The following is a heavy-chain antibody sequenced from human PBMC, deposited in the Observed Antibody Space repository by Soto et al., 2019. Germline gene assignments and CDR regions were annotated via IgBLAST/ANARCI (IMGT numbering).Heavy chain of an antibody. V-gene: IGHV1-69*13. Sequence: SVEVSWKACGGGLKSYSIRWARQAPGQGLEWMGGIIPIFGTANYAQKFQGRVTITADESTSTAYMELSSLRSEDTAVYYCARPYCSSTSCYRPYYYRMDVWGQGTTVTVS. CDR3: ARPYCSSTSCYRPYYYRMDV. D-gene: IGHD2-2*01. CDR1: GGGLKSYS. CDR2: IIPIFGTA. J-gene: IGHJ6*02.